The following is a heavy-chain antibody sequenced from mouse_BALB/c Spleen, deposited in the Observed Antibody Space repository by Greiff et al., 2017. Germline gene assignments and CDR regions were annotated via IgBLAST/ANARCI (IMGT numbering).Heavy chain of an antibody. V-gene: IGHV1-9*01. CDR2: ILPGSGST. CDR3: ASYYYGSSYGYAMDY. Sequence: QVQLKESGAELMKPGASVKISCTATGYTFSSYWIEWVKQRPGHGLEWIGEILPGSGSTNYNEKFKGKATFTADTSSNTAYMQLSSLTSEDSAVYYWASYYYGSSYGYAMDYWGQGTSVTVSS. J-gene: IGHJ4*01. CDR1: GYTFSSYW. D-gene: IGHD1-1*01.